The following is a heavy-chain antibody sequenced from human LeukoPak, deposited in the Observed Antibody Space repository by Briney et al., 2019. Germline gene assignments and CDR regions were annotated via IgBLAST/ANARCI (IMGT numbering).Heavy chain of an antibody. D-gene: IGHD2-15*01. Sequence: SETLSLTCTVSGGSISSSSDYWGWIRQPPGKGLECIGSIYYSGSTYYNPSLKSRVTISVDTSKNQFSLKLSSVTAADTAVYYCARHVGYCSGGSCYPEYYFDYWGQGTLVTVSS. CDR1: GGSISSSSDY. CDR3: ARHVGYCSGGSCYPEYYFDY. V-gene: IGHV4-39*01. CDR2: IYYSGST. J-gene: IGHJ4*02.